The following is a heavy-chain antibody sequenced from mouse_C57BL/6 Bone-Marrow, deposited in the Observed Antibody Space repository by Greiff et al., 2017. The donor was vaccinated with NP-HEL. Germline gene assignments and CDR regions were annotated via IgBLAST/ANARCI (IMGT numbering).Heavy chain of an antibody. CDR1: GFTFSSYA. V-gene: IGHV5-4*03. J-gene: IGHJ2*01. CDR2: ISDGGSYT. Sequence: DVKLVESGGGLVKPGGSLKLSCAASGFTFSSYAMSWVRQTPEKRLEWVATISDGGSYTYYPDNVKGRFTISRDNAKNNLYLQMSHLKSEDTAMYYCARGGGLRRGDYWSQGTTLTVSS. CDR3: ARGGGLRRGDY. D-gene: IGHD2-4*01.